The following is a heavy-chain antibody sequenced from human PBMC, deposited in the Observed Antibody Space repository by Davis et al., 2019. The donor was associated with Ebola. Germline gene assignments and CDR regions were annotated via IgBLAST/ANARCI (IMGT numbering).Heavy chain of an antibody. J-gene: IGHJ4*02. CDR2: ISTNGENT. V-gene: IGHV3-64D*06. CDR1: GFTFSSYA. CDR3: VKDRFTVVVVHGGFDY. Sequence: GESLKISCSASGFTFSSYAMHWVRQDPGKGLESVSRISTNGENTYYAESVKGRFTISRDNSKDTLYLQMRSLRTEDTAVYYCVKDRFTVVVVHGGFDYWGQGTLVTVSS. D-gene: IGHD2-15*01.